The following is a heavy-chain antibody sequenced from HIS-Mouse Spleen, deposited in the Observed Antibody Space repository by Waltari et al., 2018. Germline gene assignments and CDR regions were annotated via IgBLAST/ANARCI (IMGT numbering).Heavy chain of an antibody. V-gene: IGHV1-69*04. Sequence: KKPGSSVKVSCKASGGTFSSYAISWVRQAPGQGLEWMGRIIPILGIANYAQKFQGRVTITADKSTSTAYMELSSLRSEDTAVYYCARETGIGDAFDIWGQGTMVTVSS. CDR1: GGTFSSYA. CDR2: IIPILGIA. J-gene: IGHJ3*02. CDR3: ARETGIGDAFDI. D-gene: IGHD2-15*01.